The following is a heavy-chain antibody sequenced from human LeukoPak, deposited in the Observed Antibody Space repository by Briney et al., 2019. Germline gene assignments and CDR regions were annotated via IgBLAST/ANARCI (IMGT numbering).Heavy chain of an antibody. V-gene: IGHV4-39*07. CDR2: IYYSGST. CDR1: GGSISSNSYY. D-gene: IGHD2-15*01. J-gene: IGHJ4*02. Sequence: SETLSLTCTVSGGSISSNSYYWGWIRQPPGKGLEWIGSIYYSGSTYYNPSLKSRVTISVDTSKNQFSLKLSSVTAADTAVYYCARDGDVVVAAGDYWGQGTLVTVSS. CDR3: ARDGDVVVAAGDY.